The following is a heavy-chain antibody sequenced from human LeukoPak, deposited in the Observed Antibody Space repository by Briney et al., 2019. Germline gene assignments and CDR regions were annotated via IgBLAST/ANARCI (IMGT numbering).Heavy chain of an antibody. J-gene: IGHJ5*02. D-gene: IGHD2-2*01. Sequence: SQTLSLTCTVSGGSISSGDYYWSWIRQPPGKGLEWIGYIYYSGSTYYNPSLKSRVTISVDTYKNQFSLKLSSVTAADTAVYYCARGGDCSSTSCYPFWFDPWGQGTLVTVSS. CDR3: ARGGDCSSTSCYPFWFDP. CDR1: GGSISSGDYY. CDR2: IYYSGST. V-gene: IGHV4-30-4*01.